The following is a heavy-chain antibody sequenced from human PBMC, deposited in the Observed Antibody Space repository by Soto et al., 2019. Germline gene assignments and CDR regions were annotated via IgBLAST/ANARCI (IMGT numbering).Heavy chain of an antibody. J-gene: IGHJ6*02. V-gene: IGHV3-23*01. CDR1: GFAFNSYA. D-gene: IGHD3-3*01. CDR3: AKETRIMIFGALIPQDDYYYGMDV. CDR2: ISDSGSST. Sequence: GSLRLSCAASGFAFNSYAMSWVRQAPGKGLEWVSGISDSGSSTYYEDSVKGRFTISRDNSKSTLYLQMNSLRVEDTAIYYCAKETRIMIFGALIPQDDYYYGMDVWGRGTTVTVSS.